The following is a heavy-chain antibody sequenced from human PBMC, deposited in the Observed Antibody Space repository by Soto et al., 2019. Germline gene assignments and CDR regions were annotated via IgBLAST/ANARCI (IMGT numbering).Heavy chain of an antibody. CDR2: IYYSGST. CDR1: GGSISSYY. D-gene: IGHD2-2*02. V-gene: IGHV4-59*01. CDR3: ARASGSYCSSTSCYTGYYYYGMDV. J-gene: IGHJ6*02. Sequence: SETLSLTCTVSGGSISSYYRSWIRQPPGKGLEWIGYIYYSGSTNYNPSLKSRVTISVDTSKNQFSLKLSSVTAADTAVYYCARASGSYCSSTSCYTGYYYYGMDVWGQGTTVTVSS.